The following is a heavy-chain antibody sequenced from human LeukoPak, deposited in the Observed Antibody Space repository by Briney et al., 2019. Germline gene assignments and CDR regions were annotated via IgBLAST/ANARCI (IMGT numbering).Heavy chain of an antibody. V-gene: IGHV3-23*01. CDR3: AKDPSAGYYDSSGYFHI. Sequence: PGGSLRLSCAASGFTFSSYAMSWVRQAPGKGLEWVSAISGSGGSTYYADSVKGRFTISRDNSKNTLYLQMNSLRAEDTAVYYCAKDPSAGYYDSSGYFHIWGQGTMVTVSS. CDR2: ISGSGGST. J-gene: IGHJ3*02. CDR1: GFTFSSYA. D-gene: IGHD3-22*01.